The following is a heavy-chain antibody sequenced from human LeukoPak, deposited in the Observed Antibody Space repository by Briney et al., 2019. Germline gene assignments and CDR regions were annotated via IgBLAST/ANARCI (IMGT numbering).Heavy chain of an antibody. V-gene: IGHV4-39*01. CDR2: FYY. CDR1: GGSISSSSYY. J-gene: IGHJ5*02. D-gene: IGHD1/OR15-1a*01. CDR3: ARRRSPAGSTSWFDP. Sequence: PSETLSLTCTVSGGSISSSSYYWDWIRQPPGKGLEWIGNFYYSNPSLKSRVTISVDTSEKQSVLKITSVTAADTAVYYCARRRSPAGSTSWFDPWGRGTLVTVSS.